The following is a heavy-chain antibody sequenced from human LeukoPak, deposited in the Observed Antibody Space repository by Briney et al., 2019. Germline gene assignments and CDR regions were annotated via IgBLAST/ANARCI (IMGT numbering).Heavy chain of an antibody. CDR3: AREIAAAGTAWFDP. V-gene: IGHV1-3*01. J-gene: IGHJ5*02. D-gene: IGHD6-13*01. CDR2: INAGNGNT. CDR1: GYTFTSYA. Sequence: ASVKVSCKASGYTFTSYAMHWVRQAPGQRLEWMGWINAGNGNTKYSQKFQGRVTSTRDTSASTAYMELSSLRSEDTAVYYCAREIAAAGTAWFDPWGQGTLVTVSS.